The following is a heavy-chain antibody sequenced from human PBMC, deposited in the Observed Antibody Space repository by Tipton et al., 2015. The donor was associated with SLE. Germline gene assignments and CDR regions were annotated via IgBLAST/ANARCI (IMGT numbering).Heavy chain of an antibody. CDR2: LYGVSTYYDPT. CDR3: ARHIRGSVDY. J-gene: IGHJ4*02. Sequence: GLVKPSETLFLTCTVSGDSITDYYWSWIRQPAGKGLEWVGTLYGVSTYYDPTYYNPSLKSRVTISVDMSKNQFSLKLSSVTAADTAVYYCARHIRGSVDYWGQGTLVTVSS. V-gene: IGHV4-59*05. CDR1: GDSITDYY. D-gene: IGHD3-10*01.